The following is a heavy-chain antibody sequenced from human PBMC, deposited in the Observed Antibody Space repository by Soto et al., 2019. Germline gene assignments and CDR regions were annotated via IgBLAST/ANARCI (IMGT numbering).Heavy chain of an antibody. CDR1: GFSLSTSGVG. D-gene: IGHD2-21*02. CDR3: AHRLATYCGGDCSTYFDY. CDR2: IYWDDDK. V-gene: IGHV2-5*02. Sequence: QITLKESGPTLVKPTQTLTLTCTFSGFSLSTSGVGVGWIRQPPGKALEWLALIYWDDDKRYSPSLKSRLTITKDTSINQVVLTMTNMDPVDTATYYCAHRLATYCGGDCSTYFDYWGQGTLVTVSS. J-gene: IGHJ4*02.